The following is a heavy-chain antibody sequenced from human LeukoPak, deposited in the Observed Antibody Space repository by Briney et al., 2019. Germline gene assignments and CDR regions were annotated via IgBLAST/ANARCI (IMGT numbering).Heavy chain of an antibody. D-gene: IGHD6-19*01. CDR2: ISGSGGST. CDR1: GFTFSSYA. J-gene: IGHJ3*02. CDR3: ARDLMAGHDAFDI. V-gene: IGHV3-23*01. Sequence: PGGSLRLSCAASGFTFSSYAMSWVRQAPGKGLEWVSAISGSGGSTYYADSVKGRFTISRDNSKNTLYLQMNSLRAEDTAVYYCARDLMAGHDAFDIWGQGTMVTVSS.